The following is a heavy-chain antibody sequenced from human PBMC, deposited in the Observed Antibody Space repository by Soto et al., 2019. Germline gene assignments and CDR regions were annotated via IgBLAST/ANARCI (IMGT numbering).Heavy chain of an antibody. Sequence: SQTLSLTCVISGDSVSSNSAVWNWIRQSPSRGLEWLGRTYYRSQWHYEYAVFVQSRISIDPDTSKNQFSLQLNSVSPEDTAVYYCVRLVGNSWLDHWGQGTLVTVPQ. CDR2: TYYRSQWHY. V-gene: IGHV6-1*01. D-gene: IGHD4-4*01. J-gene: IGHJ4*02. CDR3: VRLVGNSWLDH. CDR1: GDSVSSNSAV.